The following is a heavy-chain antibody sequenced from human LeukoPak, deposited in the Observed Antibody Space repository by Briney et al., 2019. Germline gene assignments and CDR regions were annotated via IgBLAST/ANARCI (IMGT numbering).Heavy chain of an antibody. Sequence: ASVKVSCKASGYTFTSYDINWVRQATGQGLEWMGWMNPNSGNTGYAQKFQGRVTITADKSTSTAYMELSSLRSEDTAVYYCARVQTQTVTAPFGYWGQGTLVTVSS. CDR2: MNPNSGNT. D-gene: IGHD4-11*01. CDR1: GYTFTSYD. J-gene: IGHJ4*02. V-gene: IGHV1-8*01. CDR3: ARVQTQTVTAPFGY.